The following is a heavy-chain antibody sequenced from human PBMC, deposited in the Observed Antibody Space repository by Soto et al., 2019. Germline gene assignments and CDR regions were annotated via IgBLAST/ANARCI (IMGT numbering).Heavy chain of an antibody. Sequence: PGGSLRLSCAASGFTFSSYAMHWVRQAPGKGLEWVAVISYDGSNKYYADSVKGRFTISRDNSKNTLYLQMNSLRAEDTAVYYCAREGGYSYGLEYYYYGMDVWGQGTTVTVSS. CDR3: AREGGYSYGLEYYYYGMDV. V-gene: IGHV3-30-3*01. CDR2: ISYDGSNK. D-gene: IGHD5-18*01. CDR1: GFTFSSYA. J-gene: IGHJ6*02.